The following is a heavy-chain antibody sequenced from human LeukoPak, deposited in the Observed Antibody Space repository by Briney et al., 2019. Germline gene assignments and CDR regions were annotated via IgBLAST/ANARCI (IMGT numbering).Heavy chain of an antibody. V-gene: IGHV3-49*03. D-gene: IGHD2-2*01. J-gene: IGHJ3*02. Sequence: GSLRLSCTASGFTFGYYAMSWFRQAPGKGLEWVGFIRSKAYGGTTEYAASVKGRFTISRDDSKSIAYLQMNSLKTEDTAVYYCVRYHDAFDIWGQGTMVTVSS. CDR2: IRSKAYGGTT. CDR3: VRYHDAFDI. CDR1: GFTFGYYA.